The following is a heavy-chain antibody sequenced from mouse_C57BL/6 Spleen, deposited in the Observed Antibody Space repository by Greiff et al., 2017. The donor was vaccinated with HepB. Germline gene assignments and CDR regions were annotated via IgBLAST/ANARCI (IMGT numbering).Heavy chain of an antibody. CDR3: AIYYSNYGGFAY. D-gene: IGHD2-5*01. Sequence: EVKLVESGGGLVQPGGSLKLSCAASGFTFSDYGMAWVRQAPRKGPEWVAFISNLAYSIYYADTVTGRFTISRENAKNTLYLEMSSLRSEDTAMYYCAIYYSNYGGFAYWGQGTLVTVSA. J-gene: IGHJ3*01. V-gene: IGHV5-15*04. CDR2: ISNLAYSI. CDR1: GFTFSDYG.